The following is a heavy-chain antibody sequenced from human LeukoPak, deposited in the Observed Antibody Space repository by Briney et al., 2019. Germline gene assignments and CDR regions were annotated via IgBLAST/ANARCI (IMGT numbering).Heavy chain of an antibody. CDR3: ARAQNRDAFDI. J-gene: IGHJ3*02. CDR2: IYTSGST. CDR1: GGSISSGRYY. V-gene: IGHV4-61*02. Sequence: SQTLSLTCTVSGGSISSGRYYWSWIRQPARKGLEWIGRIYTSGSTNYNPSLESRVTISVDTSKNQFSLKLSSVTAADTAVYYCARAQNRDAFDIWGQGTMVTVSS. D-gene: IGHD1-14*01.